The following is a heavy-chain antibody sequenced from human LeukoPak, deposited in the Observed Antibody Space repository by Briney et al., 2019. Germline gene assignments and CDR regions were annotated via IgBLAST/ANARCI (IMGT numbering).Heavy chain of an antibody. J-gene: IGHJ4*02. CDR1: KFTFSHYG. CDR2: ISSDGSIK. D-gene: IGHD3-3*01. CDR3: VKEYHSRGFGAYFDY. Sequence: QPEGSLRLSCTASKFTFSHYGMQWVRQAPGKGLEWVAVISSDGSIKVYADSVKGRFTLSRDNSISTVDLQMNSLRAGDTAVYYCVKEYHSRGFGAYFDYWGQGTLVTVSS. V-gene: IGHV3-30*18.